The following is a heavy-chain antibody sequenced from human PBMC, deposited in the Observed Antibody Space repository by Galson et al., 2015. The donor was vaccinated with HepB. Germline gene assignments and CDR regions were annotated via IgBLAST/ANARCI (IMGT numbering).Heavy chain of an antibody. CDR2: IPYAGNNK. Sequence: SLRLSCAASGFTFSNYAIHWVRQAPGKGLEWVALIPYAGNNKSYADSVKGRFTISRDNSKNTVVLQMNSLRPEDTAIYFCAREEVGFDYWGQGTLVTVSS. V-gene: IGHV3-30-3*01. J-gene: IGHJ4*02. CDR1: GFTFSNYA. CDR3: AREEVGFDY.